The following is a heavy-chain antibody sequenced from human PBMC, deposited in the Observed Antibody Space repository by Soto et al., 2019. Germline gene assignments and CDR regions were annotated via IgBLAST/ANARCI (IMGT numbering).Heavy chain of an antibody. CDR3: ARGFGDFWSGYYKYYYYYGMDV. CDR2: INHSGST. CDR1: GGSFSGYY. V-gene: IGHV4-34*01. D-gene: IGHD3-3*01. Sequence: SETLSLTCAVYGGSFSGYYWSWIRQPPGKGLEWIGEINHSGSTNYNPSLKSRVTISVDTSKNQFSLKLSPVTAADTAVYYCARGFGDFWSGYYKYYYYYGMDVWGQGTTVTVSS. J-gene: IGHJ6*02.